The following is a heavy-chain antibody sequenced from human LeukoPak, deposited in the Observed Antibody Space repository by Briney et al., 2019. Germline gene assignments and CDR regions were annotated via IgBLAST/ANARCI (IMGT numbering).Heavy chain of an antibody. V-gene: IGHV4-59*01. CDR1: GGSISSYY. D-gene: IGHD2-15*01. CDR2: IYYSGST. Sequence: SETLSLTCTVSGGSISSYYWTWIRQPPGKGLEWIAYIYYSGSTNYNPSLKSRVTISVDKSKNQFSLKLRSVTAADTAVYYCARGEVALNWFDPWGQGNLVTVSS. CDR3: ARGEVALNWFDP. J-gene: IGHJ5*02.